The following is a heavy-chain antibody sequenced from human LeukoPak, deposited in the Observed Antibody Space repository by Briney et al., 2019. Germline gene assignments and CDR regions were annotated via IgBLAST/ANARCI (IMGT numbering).Heavy chain of an antibody. Sequence: PSETLSLTCTVSGGSISSYYWSWIRQPPGKGLEWIGYIYYSGSTNYNPSLKSRVTISVDTSKNQLSLKLSSVTAADTAVYYCARYHMVRGVISYGMDVWGQGTTVTVSS. CDR1: GGSISSYY. V-gene: IGHV4-59*08. CDR3: ARYHMVRGVISYGMDV. J-gene: IGHJ6*02. D-gene: IGHD3-10*01. CDR2: IYYSGST.